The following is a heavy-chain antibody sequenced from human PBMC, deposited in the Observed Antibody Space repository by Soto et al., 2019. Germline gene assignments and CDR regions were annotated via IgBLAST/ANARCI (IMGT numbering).Heavy chain of an antibody. Sequence: ASETLSLTCTVSGGSISSGDYYWSWIRQPPWKGLEWIGYIYYSGSTYYNPSLKSRVTISVDTSKNQFSLKLSSVTAADTAVYYCARDAGYGGNYYYGMDVWGQGXTVTVYS. CDR2: IYYSGST. CDR3: ARDAGYGGNYYYGMDV. V-gene: IGHV4-30-4*01. CDR1: GGSISSGDYY. D-gene: IGHD4-17*01. J-gene: IGHJ6*02.